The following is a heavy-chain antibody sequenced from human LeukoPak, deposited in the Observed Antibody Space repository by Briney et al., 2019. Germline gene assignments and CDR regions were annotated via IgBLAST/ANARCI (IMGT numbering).Heavy chain of an antibody. J-gene: IGHJ4*02. D-gene: IGHD6-6*01. CDR2: ISYDGSNK. CDR3: ARDGGIAAHTPDY. Sequence: GGSLRLSCAASGFTFSSYWMNWARQAPGKGLEWVAVISYDGSNKYYADSVKGRFTISRDNSKNTLYLQMNSLRAEDTAVYYCARDGGIAAHTPDYWGQGTLVTVSS. V-gene: IGHV3-30-3*01. CDR1: GFTFSSYW.